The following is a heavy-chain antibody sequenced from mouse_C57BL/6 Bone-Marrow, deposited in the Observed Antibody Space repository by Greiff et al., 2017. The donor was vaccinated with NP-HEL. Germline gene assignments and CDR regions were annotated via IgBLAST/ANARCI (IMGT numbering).Heavy chain of an antibody. J-gene: IGHJ2*01. CDR2: INPGSGGT. D-gene: IGHD2-13*01. V-gene: IGHV1-54*01. CDR1: GYAFTNYL. Sequence: QVQLQQSGAELVRPWTSVKVSCKASGYAFTNYLIEWVKQRPGQGLEWIGVINPGSGGTNYNEKFKGKATLTADKSSSTAYMQLSSLTSEDSAVYFCARVTGYFDYWGQGTTLTVSS. CDR3: ARVTGYFDY.